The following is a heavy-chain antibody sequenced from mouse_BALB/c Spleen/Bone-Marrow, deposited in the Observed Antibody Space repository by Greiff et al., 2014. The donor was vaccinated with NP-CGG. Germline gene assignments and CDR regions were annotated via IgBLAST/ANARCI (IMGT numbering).Heavy chain of an antibody. D-gene: IGHD2-2*01. CDR3: ARNYGYGKSFAY. CDR2: IDPANGNT. J-gene: IGHJ3*01. Sequence: DVKLQESGAELVKPGASVKLSCTASGFNIKDTYMHWAKQRPEQGLEWIGRIDPANGNTKYDPKFQGKATITADTSSNTAYLQLSSLTSEDTAVYYCARNYGYGKSFAYWGQGTLVTVSA. CDR1: GFNIKDTY. V-gene: IGHV14-3*02.